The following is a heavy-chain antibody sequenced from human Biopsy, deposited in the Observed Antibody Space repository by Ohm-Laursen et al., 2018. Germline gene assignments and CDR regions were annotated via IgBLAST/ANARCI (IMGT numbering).Heavy chain of an antibody. D-gene: IGHD2-15*01. CDR1: GKTFSDYQ. CDR3: GNEVHGRDY. CDR2: INQAGTT. Sequence: SQTLSLTCAVFGKTFSDYQWSWIRQPPGKGLEWIGQINQAGTTNYNPSLKSRVSISADASKYESSLRLTSVTAADTAVYLCGNEVHGRDYWGLGAQVTVPS. V-gene: IGHV4-34*08. J-gene: IGHJ4*02.